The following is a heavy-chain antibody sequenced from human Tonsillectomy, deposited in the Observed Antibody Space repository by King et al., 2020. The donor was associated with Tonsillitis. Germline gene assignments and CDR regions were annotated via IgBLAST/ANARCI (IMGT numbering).Heavy chain of an antibody. J-gene: IGHJ5*02. CDR1: GGYISSYY. V-gene: IGHV4-59*01. CDR3: ARGRKNTYYYDSSGYLFDP. Sequence: VQLQESGPGLVKPSETLSLTCTVSGGYISSYYWSWIRQPPGKGLEWIGYIYYSGSTNYNPSLKSRVTISVDTSKNQFSLKLSSVTAADTAVYYCARGRKNTYYYDSSGYLFDPWGQGTLVTVSS. D-gene: IGHD3-22*01. CDR2: IYYSGST.